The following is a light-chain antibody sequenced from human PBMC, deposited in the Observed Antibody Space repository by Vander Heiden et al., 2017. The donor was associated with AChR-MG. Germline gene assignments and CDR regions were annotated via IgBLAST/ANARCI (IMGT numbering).Light chain of an antibody. V-gene: IGKV3-20*01. Sequence: ELVLTQSPGTLSLSPGERATLSCRASQSVSSTYLAWYQRKPGQPPRLLIYGASSRATGIPDRFSGSRSGTDFTLTISRLEPEDFAVYYCQQYGSSPLYTFGQGTKLEIK. CDR3: QQYGSSPLYT. CDR1: QSVSSTY. J-gene: IGKJ2*01. CDR2: GAS.